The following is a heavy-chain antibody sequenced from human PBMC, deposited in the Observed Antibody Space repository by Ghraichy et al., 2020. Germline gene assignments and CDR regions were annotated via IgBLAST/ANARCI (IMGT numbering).Heavy chain of an antibody. CDR3: ATTGGVYSGGEPPGY. CDR2: IGAYNGNT. CDR1: GYTFTSYV. J-gene: IGHJ4*02. Sequence: ASVKVSCKASGYTFTSYVIGWVQQAPGQGLEGMGWIGAYNGNTNYAQKLQGRVTMTTDTSTSTAYMELRSVRSDDTAVYYCATTGGVYSGGEPPGYGGQGTRVTVSS. V-gene: IGHV1-18*01. D-gene: IGHD1-26*01.